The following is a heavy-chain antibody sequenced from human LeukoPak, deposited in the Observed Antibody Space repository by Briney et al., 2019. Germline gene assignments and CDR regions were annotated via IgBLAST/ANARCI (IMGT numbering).Heavy chain of an antibody. Sequence: PGGSLRLSCAASGFTFDDYGMSWVRQAPGKGLEWVSGINWNGGSTGYADSVKGRFTISRDNSKNTLYVQMNSLRAEDTAVYYCAKSRGSGLFDYWGQGTLVTVAS. CDR2: INWNGGST. D-gene: IGHD3-10*01. V-gene: IGHV3-20*04. CDR1: GFTFDDYG. CDR3: AKSRGSGLFDY. J-gene: IGHJ4*02.